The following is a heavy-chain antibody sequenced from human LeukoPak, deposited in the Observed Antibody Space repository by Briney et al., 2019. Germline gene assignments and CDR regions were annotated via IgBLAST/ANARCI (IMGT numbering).Heavy chain of an antibody. Sequence: PPETLSLTCTVSGGSVSSGRHYWSWIRQPPGKGLDYIGYIYYSGSTKYNPSLKSRVTISIDTSKNQFSLKLSSVTAADTAVYYCARGGGYDSNWFDPWGQGTLVTVSS. CDR1: GGSVSSGRHY. V-gene: IGHV4-61*01. J-gene: IGHJ5*02. CDR2: IYYSGST. D-gene: IGHD5-12*01. CDR3: ARGGGYDSNWFDP.